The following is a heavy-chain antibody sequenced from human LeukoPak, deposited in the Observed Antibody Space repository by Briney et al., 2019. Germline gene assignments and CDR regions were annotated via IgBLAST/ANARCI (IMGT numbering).Heavy chain of an antibody. CDR1: GGSISSGGYS. CDR3: ARQWLVTYYFGY. CDR2: IYYSGST. J-gene: IGHJ4*02. D-gene: IGHD6-19*01. Sequence: SETLSLTCTVSGGSISSGGYSWSWIRQPPGKGLEWIGYIYYSGSTYYNPSLKSRVTISVDTSKNQFSLKLSSVTAADTAMYYCARQWLVTYYFGYWGQGTLVTVSS. V-gene: IGHV4-30-4*07.